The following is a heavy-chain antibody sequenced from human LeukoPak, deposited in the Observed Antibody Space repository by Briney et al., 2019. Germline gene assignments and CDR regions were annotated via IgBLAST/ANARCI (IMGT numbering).Heavy chain of an antibody. CDR1: GGSISSSNW. CDR2: IYYSGST. V-gene: IGHV4-4*02. CDR3: ARAGWETGYSSSWYYYYYYYMDV. J-gene: IGHJ6*03. D-gene: IGHD6-13*01. Sequence: SGTLSLTCAVSGGSISSSNWWSWVRQPPGKGLEWIGYIYYSGSTNYNPSLKSRVTIPVDTSKNQFSLKLSSVTAADTAEYYCARAGWETGYSSSWYYYYYYYMDVWGKGTTVTVSS.